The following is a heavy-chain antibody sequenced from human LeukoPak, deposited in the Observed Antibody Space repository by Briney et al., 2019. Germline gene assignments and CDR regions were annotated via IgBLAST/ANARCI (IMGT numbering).Heavy chain of an antibody. CDR2: INHHSGGT. V-gene: IGHV1-2*02. Sequence: GASVKVSCKASGYTFTGYYMHWVRQAPGQGLEWMGWINHHSGGTNYAQKFQGRVTMTRDTSIRTDYMEVSRLRSDDTAVYYCVGLSAAYWGQGTLVTVSS. CDR1: GYTFTGYY. J-gene: IGHJ4*02. CDR3: VGLSAAY. D-gene: IGHD2-15*01.